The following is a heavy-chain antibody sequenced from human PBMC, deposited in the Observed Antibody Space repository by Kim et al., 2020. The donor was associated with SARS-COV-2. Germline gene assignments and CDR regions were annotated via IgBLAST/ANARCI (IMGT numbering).Heavy chain of an antibody. CDR1: GFTFSSYE. D-gene: IGHD4-17*01. CDR3: ARDSPHYGDYERWFDP. Sequence: GGSLRLSCAASGFTFSSYEMNWVRQAPGKGLEWVSYISSSGSTIYYADSVKGRFTISRDNAKNSLYLQMNSLRAEDTAVYYCARDSPHYGDYERWFDPWGEGTVVTVS. V-gene: IGHV3-48*03. CDR2: ISSSGSTI. J-gene: IGHJ5*02.